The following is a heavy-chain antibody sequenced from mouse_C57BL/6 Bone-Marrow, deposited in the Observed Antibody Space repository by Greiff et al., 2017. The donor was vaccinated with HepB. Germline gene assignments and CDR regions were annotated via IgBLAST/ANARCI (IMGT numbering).Heavy chain of an antibody. CDR1: GFNIKDYY. Sequence: DVQLQESGAELVKPGASVKLSCTASGFNIKDYYMHWVKQRTEQGLEWIGRIDPEDGETKYAPKFQGKATITAETSSNTAYLQLSSLTSEDTAVYYCHYGSSFYAMDYWGQGTSVTVSS. D-gene: IGHD1-1*01. CDR3: HYGSSFYAMDY. J-gene: IGHJ4*01. CDR2: IDPEDGET. V-gene: IGHV14-2*01.